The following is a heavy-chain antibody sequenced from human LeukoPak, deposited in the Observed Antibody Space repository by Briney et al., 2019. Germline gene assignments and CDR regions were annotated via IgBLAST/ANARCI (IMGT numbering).Heavy chain of an antibody. J-gene: IGHJ4*02. CDR3: ALVRDLTFDY. Sequence: SVKVSCKPSGGTFSTYSITWVRQAPGQGLECMGGMNLTFGSAHYAQKFQGRVTITTDETTSTAYMELSGLTSDDTAVYYCALVRDLTFDYWGQGTLVTVSS. D-gene: IGHD6-6*01. V-gene: IGHV1-69*05. CDR2: MNLTFGSA. CDR1: GGTFSTYS.